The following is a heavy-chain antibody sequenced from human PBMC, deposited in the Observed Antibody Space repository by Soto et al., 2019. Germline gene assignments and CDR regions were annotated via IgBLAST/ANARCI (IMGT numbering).Heavy chain of an antibody. CDR3: ARGRRYWSSTSCQGWFDP. J-gene: IGHJ5*02. CDR1: GYTFTSYD. D-gene: IGHD2-2*01. Sequence: ASVKVSCKASGYTFTSYDINWVRQATGQGLEWMGWMNPNSGNTGYAQRFQGRVTMTRNTSISKAYMELRSLRSEDKAVDYCARGRRYWSSTSCQGWFDPWGQGTLVTVSS. V-gene: IGHV1-8*01. CDR2: MNPNSGNT.